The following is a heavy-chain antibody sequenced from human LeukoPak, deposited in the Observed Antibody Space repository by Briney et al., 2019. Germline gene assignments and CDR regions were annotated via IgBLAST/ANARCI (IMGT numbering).Heavy chain of an antibody. J-gene: IGHJ4*02. CDR1: GYTFTDYY. Sequence: ASVKVSCKVSGYTFTDYYMHWVQQAPGKGLEWMGLVDPEDGVTIYAEKFQGRVTIAADTSTDTAYMELSSLRSEDTAVYYCASLTTVTPYYFGYWGQGTLVTVSS. CDR2: VDPEDGVT. CDR3: ASLTTVTPYYFGY. V-gene: IGHV1-69-2*01. D-gene: IGHD4-17*01.